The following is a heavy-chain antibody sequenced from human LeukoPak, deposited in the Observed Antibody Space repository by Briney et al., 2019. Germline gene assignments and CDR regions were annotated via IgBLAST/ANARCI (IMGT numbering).Heavy chain of an antibody. D-gene: IGHD2-2*01. J-gene: IGHJ5*02. CDR3: AKDWDIVVVPAAQPRNWFDP. V-gene: IGHV3-33*06. CDR1: GFTFSDYP. Sequence: GGSLRLSCAASGFTFSDYPLHWVRQAPGQGLEWVAVIGYDGNIKLYTNSVRGRFTISRDDSKNTLYLQMNSLRAEDTAVYYCAKDWDIVVVPAAQPRNWFDPWGQGTLVTVSS. CDR2: IGYDGNIK.